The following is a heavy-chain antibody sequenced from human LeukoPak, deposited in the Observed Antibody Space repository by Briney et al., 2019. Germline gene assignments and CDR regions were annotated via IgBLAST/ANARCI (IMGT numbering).Heavy chain of an antibody. CDR2: ISYDGSSK. CDR1: GFTLSSYG. CDR3: AEDRSGSSSGRGTFDI. V-gene: IGHV3-30*18. D-gene: IGHD6-6*01. Sequence: GGSLRLSCSASGFTLSSYGIHWVRQAPGKGLEWVAIISYDGSSKYYTDSVRGRFTISRDNSQDTLFLQMNSLRAQGYAGFSYAEDRSGSSSGRGTFDIWGQGTMVTVSS. J-gene: IGHJ3*02.